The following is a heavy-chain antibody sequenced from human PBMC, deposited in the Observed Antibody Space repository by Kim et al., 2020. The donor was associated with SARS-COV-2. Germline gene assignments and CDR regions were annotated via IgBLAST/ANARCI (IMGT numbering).Heavy chain of an antibody. CDR3: ATRKVTMVRGVTMDV. Sequence: AQKVQGRVTMTEDTSTDTAYMGLSSLRSEDTAVYYCATRKVTMVRGVTMDVWGKGTTVTVSS. D-gene: IGHD3-10*01. J-gene: IGHJ6*03. V-gene: IGHV1-24*01.